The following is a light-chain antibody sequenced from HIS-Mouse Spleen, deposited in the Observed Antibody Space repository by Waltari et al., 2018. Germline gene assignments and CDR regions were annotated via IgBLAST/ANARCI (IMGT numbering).Light chain of an antibody. CDR1: SSDVGSYNL. CDR3: CSYAGSSTLV. CDR2: EGS. V-gene: IGLV2-23*01. Sequence: QSALTQPASVSGSPGQSITISCTGTSSDVGSYNLVSWYQQHPGKAPKRKFNEGSNRPSGVSNRLSCSQSGNTASLTISGLQAEDEADYYCCSYAGSSTLVFGGGTKLTVL. J-gene: IGLJ2*01.